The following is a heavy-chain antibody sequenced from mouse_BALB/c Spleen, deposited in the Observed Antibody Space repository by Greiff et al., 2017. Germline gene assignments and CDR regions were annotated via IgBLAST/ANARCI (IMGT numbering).Heavy chain of an antibody. CDR1: GFTFSSYA. CDR2: ISSGGSYT. J-gene: IGHJ2*01. V-gene: IGHV5-9-4*01. CDR3: AKRSDSSGFDY. D-gene: IGHD3-2*01. Sequence: EVKLMESGGGLVKPGGSLKLSCAASGFTFSSYAMSWVRQSPEKRLEWVAEISSGGSYTYYPDTVTGRFTISRDNAKNTLYLEMSSLRSEDTAMYYCAKRSDSSGFDYWGQGTTLTVSS.